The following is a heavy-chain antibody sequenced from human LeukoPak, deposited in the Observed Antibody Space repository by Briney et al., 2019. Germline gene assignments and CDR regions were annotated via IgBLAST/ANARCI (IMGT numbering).Heavy chain of an antibody. CDR1: GYSFTNYC. V-gene: IGHV5-10-1*01. CDR3: ARHAKAYGSSCDY. Sequence: GESLKISCKGSGYSFTNYCVIWVRQMPGKGLEWMGRIDPSDSYINYSPSFQGHVTISADKSINTAYLQWSSLKASDTAMYYCARHAKAYGSSCDYWGQGTLVTVSS. J-gene: IGHJ4*02. D-gene: IGHD6-13*01. CDR2: IDPSDSYI.